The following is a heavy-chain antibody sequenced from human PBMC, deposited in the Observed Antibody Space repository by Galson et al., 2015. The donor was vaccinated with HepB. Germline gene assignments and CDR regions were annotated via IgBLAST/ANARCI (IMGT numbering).Heavy chain of an antibody. Sequence: SVKVSCKAPGYTFTSYAMHWVRQAPGQRLEWMGWINAGNGNTKYSQKFQGRVTITRDTSASTAYMELSSLRSEDTAVYYCARVNAVAGAPFDYWGQGTLVTVSS. J-gene: IGHJ4*02. CDR2: INAGNGNT. V-gene: IGHV1-3*01. D-gene: IGHD6-19*01. CDR3: ARVNAVAGAPFDY. CDR1: GYTFTSYA.